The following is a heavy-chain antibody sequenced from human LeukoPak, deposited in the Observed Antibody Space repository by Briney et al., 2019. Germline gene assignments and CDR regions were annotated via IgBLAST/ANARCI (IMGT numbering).Heavy chain of an antibody. V-gene: IGHV1-8*01. CDR1: GYTFTSYD. J-gene: IGHJ4*02. D-gene: IGHD5-24*01. Sequence: ALVKVSCKASGYTFTSYDTNWVRQATGQGLEWMGWMNPNSGNTGYAQKFQGRVTMTRNTSISTAYMELSSLRSEDTAVYYCARVEVATSSYYFDYWGQGTLVTVSS. CDR3: ARVEVATSSYYFDY. CDR2: MNPNSGNT.